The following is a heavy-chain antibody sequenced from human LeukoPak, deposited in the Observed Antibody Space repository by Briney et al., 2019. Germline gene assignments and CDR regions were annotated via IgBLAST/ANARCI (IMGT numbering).Heavy chain of an antibody. CDR2: IYHSGST. Sequence: SETLSLTCTVSGYSISSGYYWGWIRQPPGKGLEWIGSIYHSGSTYYNPSLKSRVTISVDKSKNQFSLKLSSVTAADTAVYYCARDGYSYGYPYYYYMDVWGKGTTVTVSS. J-gene: IGHJ6*03. CDR3: ARDGYSYGYPYYYYMDV. CDR1: GYSISSGYY. D-gene: IGHD5-18*01. V-gene: IGHV4-38-2*02.